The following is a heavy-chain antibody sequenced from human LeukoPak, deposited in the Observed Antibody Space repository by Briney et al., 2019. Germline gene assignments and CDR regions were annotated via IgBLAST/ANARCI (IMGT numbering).Heavy chain of an antibody. V-gene: IGHV3-23*01. J-gene: IGHJ6*03. D-gene: IGHD4-17*01. Sequence: GGSLRPSCAASGFTFSNYAMSRVRQAPGKGLEWVSAISGSGGGTYYADSVKGRFTISRDNSKNTLYLQMNSLRAEDTAVYYCAKCIWHGDYAQYYYYYMDVWGKGTTVTVSS. CDR3: AKCIWHGDYAQYYYYYMDV. CDR1: GFTFSNYA. CDR2: ISGSGGGT.